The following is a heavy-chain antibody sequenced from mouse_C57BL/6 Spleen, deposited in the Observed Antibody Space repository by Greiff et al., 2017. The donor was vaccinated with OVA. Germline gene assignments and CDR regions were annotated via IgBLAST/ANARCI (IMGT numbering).Heavy chain of an antibody. Sequence: VMLVESGPGLVAPSQCLSITCTVSGFSFTSYGVSWVRQPPGKGLEWLGVIWGDGSTNYHSDLISRLSIIKDNSNSQVFLKLNSLQTDDTATYYCAKPSQARGYYAMDYWGQGTSVTVSS. CDR1: GFSFTSYG. J-gene: IGHJ4*01. CDR3: AKPSQARGYYAMDY. V-gene: IGHV2-3*01. CDR2: IWGDGST. D-gene: IGHD3-2*02.